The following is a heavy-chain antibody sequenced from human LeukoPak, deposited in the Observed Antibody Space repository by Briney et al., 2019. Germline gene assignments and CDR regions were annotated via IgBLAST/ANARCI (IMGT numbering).Heavy chain of an antibody. D-gene: IGHD2-15*01. CDR1: GFTFSNYW. J-gene: IGHJ6*03. Sequence: GGSLRLSCAASGFTFSNYWMTWVRQAPGKGLEWVADIKQDGSEKYYVDSVKGRFTISRDNARNSLYLQMNNLRAGDTAVYYCVRDTDCSGGSCYSSNDYYYYYMDVWGKGTTVTVSS. CDR3: VRDTDCSGGSCYSSNDYYYYYMDV. V-gene: IGHV3-7*01. CDR2: IKQDGSEK.